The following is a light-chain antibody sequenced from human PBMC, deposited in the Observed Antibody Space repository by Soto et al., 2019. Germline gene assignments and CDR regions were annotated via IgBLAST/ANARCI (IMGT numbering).Light chain of an antibody. CDR1: QSVSSSY. CDR2: GAS. Sequence: EIVMTQSPATLSVSPGERATLSCRASQSVSSSYLAWYQQKPGQAPRLLIYGASSRATGIPDRFSGSGSGTDFTLTISRLEPEDLAVYYCQQYGSSSTFGQGTRLEIK. V-gene: IGKV3-20*01. CDR3: QQYGSSST. J-gene: IGKJ5*01.